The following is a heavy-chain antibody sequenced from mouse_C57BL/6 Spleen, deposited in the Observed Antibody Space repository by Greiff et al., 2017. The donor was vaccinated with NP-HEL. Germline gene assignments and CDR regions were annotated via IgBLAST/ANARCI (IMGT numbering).Heavy chain of an antibody. CDR3: AREEGAY. V-gene: IGHV1-59*01. Sequence: VQLQQSGAELVRPGTSVKLSCKASGYTFTSYWMHWVKQRPGQGLEWIGVIDPSDSYTNYNQKFKGKATLTVDTSSSTAYMQLSSLTSEDSAVYYCAREEGAYWGQGTLVTVSA. CDR2: IDPSDSYT. J-gene: IGHJ3*01. D-gene: IGHD3-3*01. CDR1: GYTFTSYW.